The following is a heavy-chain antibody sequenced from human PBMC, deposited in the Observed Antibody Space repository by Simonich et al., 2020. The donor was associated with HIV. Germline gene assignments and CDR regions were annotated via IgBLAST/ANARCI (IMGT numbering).Heavy chain of an antibody. D-gene: IGHD4-17*01. J-gene: IGHJ4*02. Sequence: QVQLQQWGAGLLTPSETLSLTCAVYGGSFSGYYWRWIRQPPGKGLEWIGEINHSGSTNYNPSFKSRVTISVDTSKNQFSLKLSSVTAADTAVYYCARRHPTTVTTPYFDYWGQGTLVTVSS. V-gene: IGHV4-34*01. CDR2: INHSGST. CDR3: ARRHPTTVTTPYFDY. CDR1: GGSFSGYY.